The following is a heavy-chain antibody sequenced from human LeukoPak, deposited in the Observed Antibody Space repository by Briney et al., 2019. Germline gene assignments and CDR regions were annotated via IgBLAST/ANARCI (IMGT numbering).Heavy chain of an antibody. CDR3: AKESFYDSGGYYIEYFQH. V-gene: IGHV3-23*01. D-gene: IGHD3-22*01. CDR2: ISGSGGST. Sequence: GSLRLSCAASGFTFSSYAMSWVRQAPGKGLEWVSAISGSGGSTYYADSVKGRFTISRDNSKNTLYLQMNSLRAEDTAVYYCAKESFYDSGGYYIEYFQHWGQGTLVTVSS. J-gene: IGHJ1*01. CDR1: GFTFSSYA.